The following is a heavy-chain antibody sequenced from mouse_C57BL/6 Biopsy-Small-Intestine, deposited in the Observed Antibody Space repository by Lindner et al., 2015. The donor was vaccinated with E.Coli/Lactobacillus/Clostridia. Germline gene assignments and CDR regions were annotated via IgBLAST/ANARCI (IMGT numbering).Heavy chain of an antibody. J-gene: IGHJ2*01. V-gene: IGHV14-2*01. Sequence: VQLQESGADLVKPGASVKLSCTASGFNIRDYYIHWVKQKTDQGLEWIGRIDPGDGESKYAPKFQDKVTITADTSSNTAYLQLSSLTSEASAVYYCAREFITTLGYYFDYWGHGTTLTVSS. CDR3: AREFITTLGYYFDY. CDR2: IDPGDGES. CDR1: GFNIRDYY. D-gene: IGHD1-1*01.